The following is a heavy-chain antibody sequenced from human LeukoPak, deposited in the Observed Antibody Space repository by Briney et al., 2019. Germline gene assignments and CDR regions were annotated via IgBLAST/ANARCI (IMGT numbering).Heavy chain of an antibody. D-gene: IGHD2-2*02. CDR3: ARDPRYCSSTSCYTY. V-gene: IGHV3-7*01. Sequence: GGSLRLSCAASGFTFSSYWMSWVRQAPGKGLEWVANIKQDGSEKYYVDSVKGRFTISRDNAKNSLYLQMNSLRAEDTAVYYCARDPRYCSSTSCYTYWGQGTLVTVSS. J-gene: IGHJ4*02. CDR2: IKQDGSEK. CDR1: GFTFSSYW.